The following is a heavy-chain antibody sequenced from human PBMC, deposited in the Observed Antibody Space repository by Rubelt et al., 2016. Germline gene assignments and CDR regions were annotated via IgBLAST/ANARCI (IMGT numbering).Heavy chain of an antibody. D-gene: IGHD2-2*01. V-gene: IGHV3-53*01. CDR3: ARGGGVVVVPAATYFDY. Sequence: WVRQAPGKGLEWVSVIYSGGSTYYADSVKGRFTISRYNSKNTLYLQMNSLIAEDTAVYYCARGGGVVVVPAATYFDYWGQGTLVTVSS. J-gene: IGHJ4*02. CDR2: IYSGGST.